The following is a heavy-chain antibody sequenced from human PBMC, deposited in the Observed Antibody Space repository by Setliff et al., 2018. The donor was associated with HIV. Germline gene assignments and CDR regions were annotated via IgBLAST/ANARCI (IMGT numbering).Heavy chain of an antibody. CDR1: GDSVSSASYY. J-gene: IGHJ6*03. CDR2: IYYSGTT. Sequence: SETLSLTCTVSGDSVSSASYYWSWIRQPPGRGLEWIGYIYYSGTTKYNPSLKSRVTISVDTSKNQFSPKLSSVTAADTAVYYCASEAWTSYRSSSGYYYYYMDVWGKGTTVTVSS. CDR3: ASEAWTSYRSSSGYYYYYMDV. V-gene: IGHV4-61*01. D-gene: IGHD6-6*01.